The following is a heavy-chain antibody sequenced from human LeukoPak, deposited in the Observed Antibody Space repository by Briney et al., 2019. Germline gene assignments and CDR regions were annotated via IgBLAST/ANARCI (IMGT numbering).Heavy chain of an antibody. V-gene: IGHV4-59*08. CDR2: VFYTGNT. CDR3: ARHFFVSVAGIISLPFYAFDI. J-gene: IGHJ3*02. Sequence: PSETLSLTCTVSGGSISSHYWTWIRQPPGKGLEWIGYVFYTGNTNTNPSLRSRVTMSVDTSKNQFSLKLSSVTTADTAVYYCARHFFVSVAGIISLPFYAFDIWGQGTMVTVSS. D-gene: IGHD6-19*01. CDR1: GGSISSHY.